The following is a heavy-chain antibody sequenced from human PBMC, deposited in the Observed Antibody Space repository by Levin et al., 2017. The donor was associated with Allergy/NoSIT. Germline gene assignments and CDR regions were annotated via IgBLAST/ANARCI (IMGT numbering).Heavy chain of an antibody. CDR2: IYYSGST. V-gene: IGHV4-59*01. Sequence: SETLSLTCTVSGGSISSYYWSWIRQPPGKGLEWIGYIYYSGSTNYNPSLKSRVTISVDTSKNQFSLKLSSVTAADTAVYYCARDRPLAHPRSKTYYYYGMDVWGHGTTVTVSS. D-gene: IGHD2-15*01. CDR3: ARDRPLAHPRSKTYYYYGMDV. CDR1: GGSISSYY. J-gene: IGHJ6*02.